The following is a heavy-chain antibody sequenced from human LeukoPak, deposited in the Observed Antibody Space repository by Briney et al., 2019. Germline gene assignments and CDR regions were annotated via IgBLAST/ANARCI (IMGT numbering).Heavy chain of an antibody. D-gene: IGHD3-16*01. Sequence: GGSLRLSCAASGFTFSSYSMNWVRQAPGKGLEWVSAITGTGHITYYADSVKGRFTISRDNSKNTLYLQMNSLRAEDTALYYCARDRLGAMLFFDSWGQGTLVTVSS. V-gene: IGHV3-23*01. CDR2: ITGTGHIT. CDR3: ARDRLGAMLFFDS. CDR1: GFTFSSYS. J-gene: IGHJ4*02.